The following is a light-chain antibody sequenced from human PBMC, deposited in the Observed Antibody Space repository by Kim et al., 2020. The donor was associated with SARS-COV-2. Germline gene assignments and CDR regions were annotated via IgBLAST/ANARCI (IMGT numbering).Light chain of an antibody. V-gene: IGLV2-14*03. Sequence: QSVLTQPASVSGSPGQSITISCTGTSSDVGGQTYISWYQQHPGKAPKLMIHDVTQRPSGVSVRFSGSKSGNTASLTISGLQAEDEADYYCSSFTSSNTWVFGGGTKVTVL. CDR2: DVT. J-gene: IGLJ3*02. CDR3: SSFTSSNTWV. CDR1: SSDVGGQTY.